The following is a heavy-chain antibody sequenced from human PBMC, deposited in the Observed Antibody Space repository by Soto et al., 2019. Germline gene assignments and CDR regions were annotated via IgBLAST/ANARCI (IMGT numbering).Heavy chain of an antibody. CDR3: ARGISYYLVDVEPGVQDSGPRRRSTDL. CDR1: RLTFCSNS. CDR2: VSSSSIHI. J-gene: IGHJ2*01. V-gene: IGHV3-21*01. D-gene: IGHD3-3*01. Sequence: SLRLSGSAARLTFCSNSVNCVLHAQRKGLEWVSSVSSSSIHIYYADSVKGRFTISRDNADNSLYLQMNSLRADDTAVYFCARGISYYLVDVEPGVQDSGPRRRSTDL.